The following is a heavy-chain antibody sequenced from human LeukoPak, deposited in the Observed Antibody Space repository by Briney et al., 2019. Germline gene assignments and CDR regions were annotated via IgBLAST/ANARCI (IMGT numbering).Heavy chain of an antibody. J-gene: IGHJ6*03. CDR1: GFTFSSYA. D-gene: IGHD3-10*01. CDR2: IKQDGSEK. Sequence: GGSLRLSCAASGFTFSSYAMSWVRQAPGKGLEWVANIKQDGSEKNYVDSVKGRFTISRDNAKNSVYLQMNSLRAEDTAVYYCALGVRGVTNYYYYYYMDVWGKGTTVTISS. V-gene: IGHV3-7*03. CDR3: ALGVRGVTNYYYYYYMDV.